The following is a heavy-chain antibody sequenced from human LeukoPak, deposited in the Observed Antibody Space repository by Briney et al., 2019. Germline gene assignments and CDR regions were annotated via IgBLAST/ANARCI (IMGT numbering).Heavy chain of an antibody. Sequence: SQTLSLTCTVSGGSISSGDYYWSWIRQPPGKGLEWFGYIYYSGSTYYNPSLKRRVTISVDTSKNQFSLKLSSVTATDTAVYYCARYIVVVVAATPNAFEIWGQGTMVTVSS. V-gene: IGHV4-30-4*01. CDR2: IYYSGST. J-gene: IGHJ3*02. CDR3: ARYIVVVVAATPNAFEI. CDR1: GGSISSGDYY. D-gene: IGHD2-15*01.